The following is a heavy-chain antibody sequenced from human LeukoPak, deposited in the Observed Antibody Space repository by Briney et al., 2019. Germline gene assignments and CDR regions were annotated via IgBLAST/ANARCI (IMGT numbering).Heavy chain of an antibody. CDR1: GFTFSSFA. D-gene: IGHD2-15*01. J-gene: IGHJ4*02. CDR2: ISGSGGNT. Sequence: GGSLRLSCAASGFTFSSFAMSWVRQTPGKGLQWVSTISGSGGNTYYADTVQGRFTISRDNYKITLYLKMNSLRVEDAVMYYCTKCGSADLWGHLDCWGQGTLVTVSS. V-gene: IGHV3-23*01. CDR3: TKCGSADLWGHLDC.